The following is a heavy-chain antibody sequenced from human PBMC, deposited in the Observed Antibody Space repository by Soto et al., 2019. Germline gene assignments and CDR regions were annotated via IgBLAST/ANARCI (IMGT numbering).Heavy chain of an antibody. J-gene: IGHJ3*02. V-gene: IGHV3-33*01. D-gene: IGHD3-3*01. CDR3: ARGGVTIFGVVPLPDAFDI. CDR1: GFTFSSYG. Sequence: QVQLVESGGGVVQPGRSLRLSCAASGFTFSSYGMHWVRQAPGKGLEWVAVIWYDGSNKYYADSVKGRFTISRDNSKNTLYLQMNSLRAEDTAVYYCARGGVTIFGVVPLPDAFDIWGQGTMVTVSS. CDR2: IWYDGSNK.